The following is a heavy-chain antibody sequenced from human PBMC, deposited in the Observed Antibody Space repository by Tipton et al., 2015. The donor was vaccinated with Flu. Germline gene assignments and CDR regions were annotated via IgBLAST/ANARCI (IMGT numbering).Heavy chain of an antibody. CDR1: GDSIRSSNYY. V-gene: IGHV4-39*07. J-gene: IGHJ5*02. CDR2: TFHSGNT. D-gene: IGHD4-11*01. CDR3: ARRDYSNYVSEPKNWFDP. Sequence: TLSLTCGVSGDSIRSSNYYWGWIRQPPGKGLEWIGNTFHSGNTYLNPCLKSRVTISIDTSKNQFSLKLSSVTAADTAVYYCARRDYSNYVSEPKNWFDPWGQGAPVTVSS.